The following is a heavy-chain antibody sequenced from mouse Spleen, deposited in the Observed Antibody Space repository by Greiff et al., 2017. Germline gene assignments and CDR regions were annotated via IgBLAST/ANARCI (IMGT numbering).Heavy chain of an antibody. CDR3: ARSTITTAYWYFDV. Sequence: EVQLQQSGPELVKPGASVKIPCKASGYTFTDYNMDWVKQSHGKSLEWIGDINPNNGGTIYNQKFKGKATLTVDKSSSTAYMELRSLTSEDTAVYYCARSTITTAYWYFDVWGAGTTVTVSS. CDR2: INPNNGGT. V-gene: IGHV1-18*01. CDR1: GYTFTDYN. D-gene: IGHD1-2*01. J-gene: IGHJ1*01.